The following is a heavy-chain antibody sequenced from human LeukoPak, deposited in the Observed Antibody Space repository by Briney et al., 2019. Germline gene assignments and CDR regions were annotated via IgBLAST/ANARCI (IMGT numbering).Heavy chain of an antibody. CDR3: AKKSPGTYYVPPDY. J-gene: IGHJ4*02. V-gene: IGHV3-30*18. CDR1: GFTFSSYG. D-gene: IGHD3-10*01. CDR2: TSYDGSNK. Sequence: GGSLRLSCAASGFTFSSYGMHWVRQAPGKGLEWVAVTSYDGSNKNYADSVKGRFTISRDNSKNTLYLQMNSLRAEDTAVYYCAKKSPGTYYVPPDYWGQGTLVTVSS.